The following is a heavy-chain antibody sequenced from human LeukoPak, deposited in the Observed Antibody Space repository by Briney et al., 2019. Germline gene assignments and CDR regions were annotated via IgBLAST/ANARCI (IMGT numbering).Heavy chain of an antibody. D-gene: IGHD5-12*01. V-gene: IGHV3-7*01. CDR3: AREGNVDIVATISLNFDY. Sequence: PGGSLRLSCAASGFTFSNSWMSWVRQAPGKGLEWVATINKDGSEKYYVDSVKGRFTVSRDNAKNSLYLQMSSLGAEDTAVYYCAREGNVDIVATISLNFDYWGQGTLVTVSS. J-gene: IGHJ4*02. CDR2: INKDGSEK. CDR1: GFTFSNSW.